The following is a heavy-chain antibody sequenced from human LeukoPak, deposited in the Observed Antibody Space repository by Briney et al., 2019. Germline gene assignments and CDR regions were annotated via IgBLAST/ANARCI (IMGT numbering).Heavy chain of an antibody. Sequence: PSETLSLTCAVYGGSFSGYYWSWIRQPPGKGLEWIGEINHSGSTNYNPSLKSRVTISLDTSKNQFSLKLSTVTDADTAVYYCARGRRIVVVLGATRAHRDYYMDVWGKGTTVTVSS. CDR1: GGSFSGYY. CDR3: ARGRRIVVVLGATRAHRDYYMDV. D-gene: IGHD2-15*01. CDR2: INHSGST. V-gene: IGHV4-34*01. J-gene: IGHJ6*03.